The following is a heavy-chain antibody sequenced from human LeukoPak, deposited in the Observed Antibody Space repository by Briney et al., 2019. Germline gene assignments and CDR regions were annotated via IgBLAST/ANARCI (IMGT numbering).Heavy chain of an antibody. D-gene: IGHD3-10*01. CDR2: ISYSGRT. V-gene: IGHV4-59*01. CDR1: GDSFSTYY. CDR3: ARGSHYGSGRLFDY. Sequence: PSETLSPTCTVSGDSFSTYYWSWIRQPPGKGLEWIGYISYSGRTNYSPSLRSRVTLSLDTSKCQFSLKLSSVTAADTAFYYCARGSHYGSGRLFDYWGQGTLVTVSS. J-gene: IGHJ4*02.